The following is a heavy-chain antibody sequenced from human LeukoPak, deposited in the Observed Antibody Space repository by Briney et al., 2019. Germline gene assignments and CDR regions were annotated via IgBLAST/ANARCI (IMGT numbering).Heavy chain of an antibody. CDR3: ARRCMSGYCRSGGPMDDY. D-gene: IGHD2-15*01. V-gene: IGHV5-51*01. J-gene: IGHJ4*02. Sequence: GEFLKISCKGSGYSFTRYWIGWVRQMPETGLEWMGVIYPADSDTTYNPSFQGQVTISLDRSINTAYLQWSSLKASDTAMYYCARRCMSGYCRSGGPMDDYWGQATLVTVSS. CDR1: GYSFTRYW. CDR2: IYPADSDT.